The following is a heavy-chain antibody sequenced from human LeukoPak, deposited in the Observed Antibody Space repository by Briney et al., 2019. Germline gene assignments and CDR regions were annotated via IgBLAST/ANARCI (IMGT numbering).Heavy chain of an antibody. CDR1: GFTFSSYS. D-gene: IGHD2-2*01. J-gene: IGHJ4*02. CDR3: ARDLGYCSSSSCEYYFDY. V-gene: IGHV3-48*04. CDR2: ISSSSSTI. Sequence: GGSLRLSCAASGFTFSSYSMNWVRQAPGKGLEWVSYISSSSSTIYYADSVKGRFTISRDNAKNSLYLQTNSLRAEDTAVYYCARDLGYCSSSSCEYYFDYWCQGTLVTVSS.